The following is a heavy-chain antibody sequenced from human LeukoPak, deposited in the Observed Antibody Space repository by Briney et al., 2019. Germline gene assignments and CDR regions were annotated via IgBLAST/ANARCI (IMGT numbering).Heavy chain of an antibody. J-gene: IGHJ4*02. Sequence: GGSLRLSCTASGFIFSTYKMTWVRQAPGKGLEWVSDISDSGSTTNYADSVKGRFTISRDNAKNSLSLQMNSLRDDDTAVYYCARSITMIRGATLPIGYWGLGSLVTVSS. D-gene: IGHD3-10*01. CDR3: ARSITMIRGATLPIGY. CDR2: ISDSGSTT. CDR1: GFIFSTYK. V-gene: IGHV3-48*02.